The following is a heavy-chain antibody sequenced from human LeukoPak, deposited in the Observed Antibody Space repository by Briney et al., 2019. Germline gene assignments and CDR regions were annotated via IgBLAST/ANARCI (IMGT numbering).Heavy chain of an antibody. Sequence: ASVKVSCKGSGYIFTNYAVQWVRQAPGQSLEWLGWNNPGNGETRYSRKFQGRVTMSIDTSATTAYMELDSLTAEDTAIYYCSRDRWHCVVNCDSVYYYSLDVWGQGTTVTVSS. CDR2: NNPGNGET. J-gene: IGHJ6*02. CDR1: GYIFTNYA. V-gene: IGHV1-3*01. CDR3: SRDRWHCVVNCDSVYYYSLDV. D-gene: IGHD4/OR15-4a*01.